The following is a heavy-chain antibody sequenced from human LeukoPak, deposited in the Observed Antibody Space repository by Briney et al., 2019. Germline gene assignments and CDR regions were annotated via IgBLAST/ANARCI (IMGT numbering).Heavy chain of an antibody. CDR1: GGSISSSSYY. V-gene: IGHV4-39*07. CDR2: IYYSGST. CDR3: ATMRRGDSSGYYYGQGDY. Sequence: SETLSLTCTVSGGSISSSSYYWGWLRQPPGKGLEWIGSIYYSGSTYYNPSLKSRVTISVDTSKNQFSLKLSSVTAADTAVYYCATMRRGDSSGYYYGQGDYWGQGTLVTVSS. J-gene: IGHJ4*02. D-gene: IGHD3-22*01.